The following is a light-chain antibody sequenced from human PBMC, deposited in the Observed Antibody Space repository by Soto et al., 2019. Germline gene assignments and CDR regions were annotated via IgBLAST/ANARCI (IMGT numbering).Light chain of an antibody. CDR1: SSDVGSYNL. J-gene: IGLJ2*01. V-gene: IGLV2-23*01. CDR2: EGS. CDR3: CSYAGRDVV. Sequence: SALTQPASVSGSPGQSITISCTGTSSDVGSYNLVSWYQQHPGKAPKLMIYEGSKRPSGVSNRFSGSKSGNTASLTISGLQAEDEADYYCCSYAGRDVVFGGGTKLTVL.